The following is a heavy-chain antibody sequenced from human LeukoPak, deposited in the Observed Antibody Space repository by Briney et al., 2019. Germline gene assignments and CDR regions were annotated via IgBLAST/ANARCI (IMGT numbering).Heavy chain of an antibody. Sequence: PSETLSLTCAVYGGSFSGYYWSWIRQPPGKGLEWIGEINHSGSTNYNPSLKSRVTISVDTSKNQFSLQLNSVTPEDTAVYYCARDTGVRPRVAHFDYWGQGTLVTVSS. J-gene: IGHJ4*02. CDR2: INHSGST. CDR1: GGSFSGYY. V-gene: IGHV4-34*01. CDR3: ARDTGVRPRVAHFDY. D-gene: IGHD1-14*01.